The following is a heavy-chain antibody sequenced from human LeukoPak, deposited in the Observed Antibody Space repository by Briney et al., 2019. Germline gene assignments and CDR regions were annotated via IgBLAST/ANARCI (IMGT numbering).Heavy chain of an antibody. CDR2: ISGSGGST. Sequence: GGSLRPSCAASGFTFSSYAMSWVRQAPGKGLEWVSAISGSGGSTYYADSVKGRFTISRDNSKNTLYLQMNSLRAEDTAVYYCAKGLSYSKYYDFWSGSGTFDYWGQGTLVTVSS. CDR3: AKGLSYSKYYDFWSGSGTFDY. V-gene: IGHV3-23*01. J-gene: IGHJ4*02. CDR1: GFTFSSYA. D-gene: IGHD3-3*01.